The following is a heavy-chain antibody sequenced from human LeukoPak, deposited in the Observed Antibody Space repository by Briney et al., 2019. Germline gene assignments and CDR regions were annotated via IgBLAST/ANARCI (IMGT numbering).Heavy chain of an antibody. CDR2: INPNSGGT. CDR3: ARPYDSSGYYLGY. Sequence: ASVKVSCKASGYTFTGYYMHWVRQAPGQGLGWRGWINPNSGGTNYAQKLQGRVTMTTDTSTSTAYMELRSLRSDDTAVYYCARPYDSSGYYLGYWGQGTLVTVSS. V-gene: IGHV1-2*02. J-gene: IGHJ4*02. CDR1: GYTFTGYY. D-gene: IGHD3-22*01.